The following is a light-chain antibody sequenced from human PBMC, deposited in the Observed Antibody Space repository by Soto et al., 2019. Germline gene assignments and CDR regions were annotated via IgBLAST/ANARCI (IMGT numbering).Light chain of an antibody. V-gene: IGKV3-11*01. CDR2: DAS. Sequence: EVVLTQSPATLCLSPGERATLSCRASQSVRTSLAWYQHKPGQAPRLVIYDASLRANGVPARFGGSGSGTDFTLTINSLEPEDFAVYYCQQRNVWPPITFGQGTRLEIK. CDR1: QSVRTS. CDR3: QQRNVWPPIT. J-gene: IGKJ5*01.